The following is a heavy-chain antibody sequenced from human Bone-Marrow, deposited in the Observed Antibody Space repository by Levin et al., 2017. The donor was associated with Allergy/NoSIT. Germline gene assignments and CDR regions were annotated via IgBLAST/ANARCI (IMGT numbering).Heavy chain of an antibody. V-gene: IGHV3-7*04. J-gene: IGHJ4*02. CDR2: IKQDGSEK. CDR1: GFTFSSYW. Sequence: PGESLKISCAASGFTFSSYWMSWVRQAPGKGLEWVANIKQDGSEKYYVDSVKGRFTISRDNAKNSLYLQMNSLRAEDTAVYYCARATTGYSSGWSDYWGQGTLVTVSS. CDR3: ARATTGYSSGWSDY. D-gene: IGHD6-19*01.